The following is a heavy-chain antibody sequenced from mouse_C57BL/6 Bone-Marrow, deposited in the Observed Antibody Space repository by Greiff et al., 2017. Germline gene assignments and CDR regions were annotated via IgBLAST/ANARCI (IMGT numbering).Heavy chain of an antibody. D-gene: IGHD2-1*01. Sequence: QVQLQQSGAELAKPGASVKLSCKASGYTFTSYWMHWVKQRPGQGLEWIGNINPSSGYTKYNQKFQDKATLTADKSSSTAYLQLSSLTYEDSAVYDCARSPRYYGNPPFDYWGQCTTLTVSS. CDR3: ARSPRYYGNPPFDY. CDR2: INPSSGYT. J-gene: IGHJ2*01. CDR1: GYTFTSYW. V-gene: IGHV1-7*01.